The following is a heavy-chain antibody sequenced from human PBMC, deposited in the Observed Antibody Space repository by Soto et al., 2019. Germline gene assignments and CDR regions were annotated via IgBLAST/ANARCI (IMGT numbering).Heavy chain of an antibody. Sequence: QVQLVQSGAEVKKPGASVKVSCKASGYTFTSYGISWVRQAPGQGLEWMGWISAYNGNTNYAQKLQGRVTMTTDTSTSTAYMEPRSLRSDDTAVYYCARDIHYYDSSGYLRLDYWGQGTLVTVSS. CDR3: ARDIHYYDSSGYLRLDY. J-gene: IGHJ4*02. D-gene: IGHD3-22*01. V-gene: IGHV1-18*01. CDR1: GYTFTSYG. CDR2: ISAYNGNT.